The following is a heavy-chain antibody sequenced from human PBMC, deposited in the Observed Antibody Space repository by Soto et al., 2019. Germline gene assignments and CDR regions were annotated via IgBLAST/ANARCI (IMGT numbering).Heavy chain of an antibody. D-gene: IGHD6-19*01. Sequence: QVQLVESGGGVVQPGRSLRLSCAASGFTFSSYAMHWVRQAPGKGLEWVALISYDGSNIHYADSVKGRFTISRDNSKNMLSLQMNSLRAEDTAVYYCARVRQQWLVSAHFFDYWGQGTLVTVSS. CDR2: ISYDGSNI. CDR3: ARVRQQWLVSAHFFDY. V-gene: IGHV3-30-3*01. CDR1: GFTFSSYA. J-gene: IGHJ4*02.